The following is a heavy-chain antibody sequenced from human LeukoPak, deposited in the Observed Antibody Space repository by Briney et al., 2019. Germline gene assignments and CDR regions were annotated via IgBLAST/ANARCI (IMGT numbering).Heavy chain of an antibody. CDR3: AKQWDCTGGTCYPNYFDS. J-gene: IGHJ4*02. CDR2: IYPGDSDA. Sequence: GESLEISCQGSGYNFRRNWIGWVRQRPGRGLEWMGIIYPGDSDAKYIPSFRGQATMSVDKSINTAYLRWSSLKASDTATYYCAKQWDCTGGTCYPNYFDSWGQGTLVTVSS. V-gene: IGHV5-51*01. CDR1: GYNFRRNW. D-gene: IGHD2-8*02.